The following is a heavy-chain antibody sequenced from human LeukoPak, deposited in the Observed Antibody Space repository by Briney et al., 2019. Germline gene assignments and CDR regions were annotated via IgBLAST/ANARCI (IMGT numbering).Heavy chain of an antibody. Sequence: GGSLRLSCAASGFTFSSIAMSWVRQAPDKGLEWVSTISGSGGGTYYADSVKGRFTISRDDSKNTLYLQMNSLRADDTAVYYCARDGAIFGVVILSYFDYWGQGTLVTVSS. CDR2: ISGSGGGT. CDR1: GFTFSSIA. V-gene: IGHV3-23*01. D-gene: IGHD3-3*01. CDR3: ARDGAIFGVVILSYFDY. J-gene: IGHJ4*02.